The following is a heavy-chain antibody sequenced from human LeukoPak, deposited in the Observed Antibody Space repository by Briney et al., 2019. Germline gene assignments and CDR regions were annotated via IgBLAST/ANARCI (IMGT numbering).Heavy chain of an antibody. CDR3: ARDPNGDYVGAFEM. V-gene: IGHV3-23*01. J-gene: IGHJ3*02. CDR1: GFTFSNYA. Sequence: GGSLRLSRAASGFTFSNYAMIWVRQAPGRGLEWVSAIRSGGGGTLYADSVKGRFTISRDNSKNTLFLQMNNMRAEDTAVYYCARDPNGDYVGAFEMWGPGTKVTVS. D-gene: IGHD4-17*01. CDR2: IRSGGGGT.